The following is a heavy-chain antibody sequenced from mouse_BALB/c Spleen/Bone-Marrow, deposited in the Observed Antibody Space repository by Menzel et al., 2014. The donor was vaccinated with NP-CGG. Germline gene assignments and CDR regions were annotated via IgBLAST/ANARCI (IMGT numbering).Heavy chain of an antibody. CDR3: ARDMGGLLFDS. Sequence: EVQGVESGGGLVQPGGSLRLSCATSGFTFTDYYMNWVRQPPGKALEWLAFFRNKAYGYTTEYSASVKGRFTISRDNSQNILYLQMNTLRAEDSATYYCARDMGGLLFDSWGQGTTLSVSS. D-gene: IGHD1-1*01. CDR2: FRNKAYGYTT. V-gene: IGHV7-3*02. J-gene: IGHJ2*01. CDR1: GFTFTDYY.